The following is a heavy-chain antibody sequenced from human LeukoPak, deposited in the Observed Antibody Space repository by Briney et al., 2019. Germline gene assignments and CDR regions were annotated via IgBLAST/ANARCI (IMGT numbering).Heavy chain of an antibody. Sequence: SETLSLTCTVSGGSISSSSYYWGWIRQPPGKGLEWIGSIYYSGSTYYNPSLKSRVTISVDTSKNQFSLKLSSVTAADTAVYYCASLSRDGYNYGIPQYAFDIWGQGTMVIVSS. J-gene: IGHJ3*02. CDR1: GGSISSSSYY. V-gene: IGHV4-39*01. CDR2: IYYSGST. D-gene: IGHD5-24*01. CDR3: ASLSRDGYNYGIPQYAFDI.